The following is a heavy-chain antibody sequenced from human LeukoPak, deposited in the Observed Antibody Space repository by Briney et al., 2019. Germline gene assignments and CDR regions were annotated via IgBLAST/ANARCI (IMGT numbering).Heavy chain of an antibody. CDR3: ARDGYKYYYYYYMDV. V-gene: IGHV4-34*01. D-gene: IGHD5-24*01. CDR2: INHSGST. J-gene: IGHJ6*03. Sequence: SETLPLTCAVYGGSFSGYYWSWIRQPPGKGLEWIGEINHSGSTNYNPSLKSRVTISVDTSKNQFSLKLSSVTAADTAVYYCARDGYKYYYYYYMDVWGKGTTVTISS. CDR1: GGSFSGYY.